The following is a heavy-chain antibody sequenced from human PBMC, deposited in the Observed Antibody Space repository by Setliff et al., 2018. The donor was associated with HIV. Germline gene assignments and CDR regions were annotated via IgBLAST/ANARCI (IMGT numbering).Heavy chain of an antibody. V-gene: IGHV3-20*04. CDR3: VTSIVGGSDY. J-gene: IGHJ4*02. CDR1: GFTFNYYG. Sequence: GGSLRLSCAASGFTFNYYGMYWVRQAPGKGLEWVSGIDWNGGRIAYADSVEGRFTISRDNAKSSLYLQINSLRGEDTALYYCVTSIVGGSDYWGQGTLVTVSS. CDR2: IDWNGGRI. D-gene: IGHD1-26*01.